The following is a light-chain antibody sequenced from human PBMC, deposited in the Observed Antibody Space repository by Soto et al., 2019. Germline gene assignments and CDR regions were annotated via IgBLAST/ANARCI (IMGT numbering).Light chain of an antibody. V-gene: IGLV2-14*01. CDR2: DVS. J-gene: IGLJ1*01. Sequence: QAVLTQPASVSGSPGQSITISCTGTSSDVGGYNYVSWYQQHPGKAPKLMIYDVSNRPSGVSNRFSGSKSGNTASLTISGLQAEDEADYYCSSYTSRXTLYVFGTGXKVTVL. CDR3: SSYTSRXTLYV. CDR1: SSDVGGYNY.